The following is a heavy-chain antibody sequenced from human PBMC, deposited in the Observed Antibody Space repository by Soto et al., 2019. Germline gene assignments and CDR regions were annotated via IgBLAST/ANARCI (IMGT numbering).Heavy chain of an antibody. CDR1: GFTFSSHA. V-gene: IGHV3-30-3*01. CDR3: ARDNMVVGPAATHHIVDY. J-gene: IGHJ4*02. Sequence: QVQLVESGGGVVQPGKSLRVSCAASGFTFSSHAMHWVRQAPGKGLEWVAVIAKDGNNKFYAASVKGRFTISRDNSQNKLFLQINSPRPEDTAVYYCARDNMVVGPAATHHIVDYWGQGTLVTVSS. CDR2: IAKDGNNK. D-gene: IGHD2-15*01.